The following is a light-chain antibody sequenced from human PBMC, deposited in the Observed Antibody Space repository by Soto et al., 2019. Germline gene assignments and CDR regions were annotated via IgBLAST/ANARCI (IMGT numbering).Light chain of an antibody. CDR3: KQYDNLPPGIT. J-gene: IGKJ3*01. Sequence: DIQMTQSPSSLSASVGDRVTITCQASQDISNYLNWYQQKPGKAPKLLIYDASNLETGVPSRFSRSGTGTDFTFTISSLQHEDIATYYCKQYDNLPPGITFGPGTKVDIK. CDR2: DAS. V-gene: IGKV1-33*01. CDR1: QDISNY.